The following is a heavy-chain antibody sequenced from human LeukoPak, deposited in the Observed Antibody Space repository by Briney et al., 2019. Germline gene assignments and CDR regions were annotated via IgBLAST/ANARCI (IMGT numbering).Heavy chain of an antibody. J-gene: IGHJ4*02. Sequence: PGGSLRLSCVASGFTFSDYWMHWVRQAPGKGPEWVSHIKTDGSVIHYAESVYGRFSISRDNAKNTLYLQMHSLRADDTAVYYCVRDAIRGFNFWGQGILVSVSS. CDR3: VRDAIRGFNF. V-gene: IGHV3-74*01. CDR2: IKTDGSVI. CDR1: GFTFSDYW.